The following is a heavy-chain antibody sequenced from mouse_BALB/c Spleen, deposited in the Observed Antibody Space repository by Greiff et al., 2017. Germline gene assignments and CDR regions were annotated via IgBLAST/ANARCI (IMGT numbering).Heavy chain of an antibody. Sequence: QVQLKESGPQLVRPGASVKISCKASGYSFTSYWMHWVKQRPGQGLEWIGMIDPSDSETRLNQKFKDKATSTVDKSSSTAYMQLSSPTSEDSAVYYCARGGLWPGFAYWGQGTLVTVSA. V-gene: IGHV1S126*01. D-gene: IGHD1-1*02. CDR2: IDPSDSET. CDR3: ARGGLWPGFAY. CDR1: GYSFTSYW. J-gene: IGHJ3*01.